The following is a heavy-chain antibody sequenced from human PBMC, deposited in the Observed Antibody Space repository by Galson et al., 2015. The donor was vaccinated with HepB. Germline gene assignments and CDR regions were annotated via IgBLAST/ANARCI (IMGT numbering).Heavy chain of an antibody. J-gene: IGHJ5*02. D-gene: IGHD3-16*02. CDR1: GFTFSSYG. V-gene: IGHV3-33*01. Sequence: SLRLSCAASGFTFSSYGMHWVRQAPGKGLEWVAVIWYDGSNKYYADSVRGRFTISRDNSKNTLYLQMNSLRAEDTAVHYCARERYGDSGSLLNHWGRGTLVTVSS. CDR2: IWYDGSNK. CDR3: ARERYGDSGSLLNH.